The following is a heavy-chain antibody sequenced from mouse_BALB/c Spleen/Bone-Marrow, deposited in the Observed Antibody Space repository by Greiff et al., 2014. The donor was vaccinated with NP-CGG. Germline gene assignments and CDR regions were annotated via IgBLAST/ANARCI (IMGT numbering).Heavy chain of an antibody. D-gene: IGHD1-1*02. CDR2: INPSNGGT. CDR1: GYTFTSYY. V-gene: IGHV1S16*01. J-gene: IGHJ4*01. Sequence: QVQLQQSGAELVKPGASVKLSCKASGYTFTSYYMYWVKQRPGQGLERIGEINPSNGGTNFNEKFKSKATLTVDKSSSTAYMQLSSLTSEDSAVYYCTLWCYAMDYWGQGTSVTVSS. CDR3: TLWCYAMDY.